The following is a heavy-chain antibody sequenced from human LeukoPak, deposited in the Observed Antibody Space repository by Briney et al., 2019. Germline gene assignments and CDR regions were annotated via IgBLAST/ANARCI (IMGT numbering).Heavy chain of an antibody. CDR3: ARLRWSGYSAYYYYYMDV. CDR2: IYSGGST. J-gene: IGHJ6*03. Sequence: GGSLRLSCAASGFTVSSNYMSWVRQAPGKGLEWVSVIYSGGSTYYADSVKGRFTISRDNSKNTLYLQMNSPRAEDTAVYYCARLRWSGYSAYYYYYMDVWGKGTTVTVSS. D-gene: IGHD3-3*01. CDR1: GFTVSSNY. V-gene: IGHV3-66*02.